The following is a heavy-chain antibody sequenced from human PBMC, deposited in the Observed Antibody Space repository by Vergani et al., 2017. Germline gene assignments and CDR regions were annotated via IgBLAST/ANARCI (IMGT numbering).Heavy chain of an antibody. CDR1: GYTFRNYG. D-gene: IGHD1-26*01. V-gene: IGHV1-18*04. Sequence: QVQLVQSGAEVKKPGASVKVSCEGSGYTFRNYGISWVRQAPGEGLEWLGWISVYNGETKFAQKFQGRVTLTRDTSTDTAYMEMGSLRSDDTAVYYCARDRGSSEDYNFDYWGEGTLVTVSS. CDR3: ARDRGSSEDYNFDY. J-gene: IGHJ4*02. CDR2: ISVYNGET.